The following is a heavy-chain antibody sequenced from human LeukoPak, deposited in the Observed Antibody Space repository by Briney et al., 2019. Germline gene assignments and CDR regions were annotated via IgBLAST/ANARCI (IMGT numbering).Heavy chain of an antibody. D-gene: IGHD2-15*01. CDR2: IYSGGST. CDR3: ARDKRYCSGGSCYSIGASDY. Sequence: PGGSLRLSCAASGFTVSSNYMSWVRQAPGKGLEWVSVIYSGGSTYYADSVKGRFTISRGNSKNTLYLQMNSLRAEDTAVYYCARDKRYCSGGSCYSIGASDYWGQGTLVTVSS. CDR1: GFTVSSNY. V-gene: IGHV3-53*01. J-gene: IGHJ4*02.